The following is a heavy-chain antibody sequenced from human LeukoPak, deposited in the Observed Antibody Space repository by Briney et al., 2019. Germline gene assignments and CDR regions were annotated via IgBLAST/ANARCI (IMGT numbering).Heavy chain of an antibody. CDR1: GGTFSSYA. V-gene: IGHV1-8*02. CDR2: MNPNSGNT. CDR3: ARGVETTVVTPGY. Sequence: RASVKVSCKASGGTFSSYAINWVRQATGQGLEWMGWMNPNSGNTGYAQKFQGRVTMTRNISISTAYMELSSLRSEDTAVYYCARGVETTVVTPGYWGQGTLVTVSS. J-gene: IGHJ4*02. D-gene: IGHD4-23*01.